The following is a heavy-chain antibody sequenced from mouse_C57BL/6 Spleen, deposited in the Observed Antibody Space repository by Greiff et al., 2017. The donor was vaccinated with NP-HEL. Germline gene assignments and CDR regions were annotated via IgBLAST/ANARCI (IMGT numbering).Heavy chain of an antibody. CDR2: IDPSDSYT. J-gene: IGHJ2*01. V-gene: IGHV1-69*01. D-gene: IGHD1-2*01. Sequence: QVQLQQPGAELVMPGASVKLSCKASGYTFTSYWMHWVKQRPGQGLEWIGEIDPSDSYTNYNQKFKGKSTLTVDKSSSTAYMQLSSLTSEDSAGYYCARSGYYGSFDYWGQGTTLTVSS. CDR3: ARSGYYGSFDY. CDR1: GYTFTSYW.